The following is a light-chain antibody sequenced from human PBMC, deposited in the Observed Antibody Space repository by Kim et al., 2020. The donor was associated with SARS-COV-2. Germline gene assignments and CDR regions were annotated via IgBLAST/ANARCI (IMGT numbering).Light chain of an antibody. CDR3: QAWDSSTGV. CDR2: QDS. CDR1: KLGDKY. V-gene: IGLV3-1*01. Sequence: VSQVQTASITGWREKLGDKYACWYQQKPGQSPVRVIYQDSKRPSGIPERFSGSNSGNTATLTISGTQAMDEAVYYCQAWDSSTGVFGGGTQLTV. J-gene: IGLJ3*02.